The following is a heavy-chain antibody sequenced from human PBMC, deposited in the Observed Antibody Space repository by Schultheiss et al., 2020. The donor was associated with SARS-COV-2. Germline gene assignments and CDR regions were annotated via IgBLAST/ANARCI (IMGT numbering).Heavy chain of an antibody. V-gene: IGHV4-59*12. Sequence: SETLSLTCTVSGGSISSDYWTWIRQPPGKGLEWIGEIYHSGSTNYNPSLKSRVTISVDTSKSQISLQLTSVTPEDTAVYYCARDLNLYSGYENTFDYWGQGTLVTVSS. CDR2: IYHSGST. CDR1: GGSISSDY. CDR3: ARDLNLYSGYENTFDY. D-gene: IGHD5-12*01. J-gene: IGHJ4*02.